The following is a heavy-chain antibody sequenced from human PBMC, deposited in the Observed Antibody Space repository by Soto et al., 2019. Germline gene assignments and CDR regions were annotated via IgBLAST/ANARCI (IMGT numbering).Heavy chain of an antibody. D-gene: IGHD1-26*01. CDR1: GFTFSSYG. CDR3: AKDASGGSGVHYGMDV. V-gene: IGHV3-30*18. Sequence: QVQLVESGGGVVQPGRSLRLSCAASGFTFSSYGMHWVRQAPGKGLEWVAVISYDGSNKYYADSVKGRFTISRDNYKNTLYLQMNSLRAEDTAVYYCAKDASGGSGVHYGMDVWGQGTTVTVSS. CDR2: ISYDGSNK. J-gene: IGHJ6*02.